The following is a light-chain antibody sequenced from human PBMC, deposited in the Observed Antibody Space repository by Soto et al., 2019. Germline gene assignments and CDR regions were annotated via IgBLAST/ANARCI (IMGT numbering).Light chain of an antibody. V-gene: IGLV1-44*01. CDR3: AAWDDSLNAVV. Sequence: QSVLTQPPSASGTPGQRVTISCSGSSPNIGSNTVNWYQHLPGTAPKLLMYSNNQRPSGVPDRFSGSKSGTSASLAISGLQSEDEADYYCAAWDDSLNAVVFGGGTKLTVL. J-gene: IGLJ2*01. CDR1: SPNIGSNT. CDR2: SNN.